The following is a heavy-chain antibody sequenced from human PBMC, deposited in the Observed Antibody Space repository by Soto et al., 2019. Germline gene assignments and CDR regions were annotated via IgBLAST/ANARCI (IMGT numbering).Heavy chain of an antibody. CDR1: GYTFTSYA. J-gene: IGHJ5*02. CDR2: INAGNGNT. Sequence: QVQLVQSGAEVKKPGASVKVSCKASGYTFTSYAMHWVRQAPGQRLEWMGWINAGNGNTKYSQKFQGRVTITRDTSASTAYMELSSLRSEDTAVYYCARDHQPYRVVVVAATTWFDPWGQGTLVTVSS. V-gene: IGHV1-3*01. CDR3: ARDHQPYRVVVVAATTWFDP. D-gene: IGHD2-15*01.